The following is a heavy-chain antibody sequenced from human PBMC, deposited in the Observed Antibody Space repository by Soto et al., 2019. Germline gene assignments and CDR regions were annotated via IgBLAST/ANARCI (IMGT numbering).Heavy chain of an antibody. V-gene: IGHV4-61*01. CDR1: GGSVSSGSYY. CDR3: ARYTAMVTGHFDY. J-gene: IGHJ4*02. Sequence: SETLSFTCTVSGGSVSSGSYYWSWIRQPPGKGLGWIGYIYYSGSTNYNPSLKSRVTISVDTSKNQFSLKLSSVTAADTAVYYCARYTAMVTGHFDYWGQGTLVSVSS. D-gene: IGHD5-18*01. CDR2: IYYSGST.